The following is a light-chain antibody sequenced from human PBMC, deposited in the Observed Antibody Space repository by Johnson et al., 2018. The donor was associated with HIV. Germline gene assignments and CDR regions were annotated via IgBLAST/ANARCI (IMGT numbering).Light chain of an antibody. CDR1: SSNIGNNY. J-gene: IGLJ1*01. V-gene: IGLV1-51*02. CDR3: GAWDSSLSAYV. Sequence: QLVLTQPPSVSAAPGQKVTISCSGSSSNIGNNYVSWYQQLPGTAPKLLIYENNKRPSGIPDRFSGSKSGTSATLGITGLRTGDEADYYCGAWDSSLSAYVFATETKVTVL. CDR2: ENN.